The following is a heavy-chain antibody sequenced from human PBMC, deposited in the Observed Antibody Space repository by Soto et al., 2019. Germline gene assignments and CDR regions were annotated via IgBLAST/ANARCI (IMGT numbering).Heavy chain of an antibody. V-gene: IGHV1-3*01. D-gene: IGHD2-8*01. CDR2: INAGNGNT. J-gene: IGHJ5*02. CDR3: ARSGQFYCTNGVCYSYNWFDP. Sequence: QVQLVQSGAEVKKPGASVKVSCKASGYTFTSYAMHWVRQSPGQRHEWMGWINAGNGNTKYSQKFRCRVTITRDTAASTAYMELSSLRSEDTAVYYCARSGQFYCTNGVCYSYNWFDPWGQGTLVTVSS. CDR1: GYTFTSYA.